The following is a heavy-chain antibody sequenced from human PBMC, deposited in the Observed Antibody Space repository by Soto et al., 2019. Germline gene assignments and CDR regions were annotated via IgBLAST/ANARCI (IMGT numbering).Heavy chain of an antibody. CDR1: GGTFSSYA. Sequence: GASVKVSCKASGGTFSSYAISWVRQAPGQGLEWMGGIIPIFGTANYAQKFQGRVTITADKSTSTAYMELRSLRSDDTAVYYCARDQRYYYDSSGFYRWDHWGQGTLVTVSS. D-gene: IGHD3-22*01. V-gene: IGHV1-69*06. CDR3: ARDQRYYYDSSGFYRWDH. J-gene: IGHJ4*02. CDR2: IIPIFGTA.